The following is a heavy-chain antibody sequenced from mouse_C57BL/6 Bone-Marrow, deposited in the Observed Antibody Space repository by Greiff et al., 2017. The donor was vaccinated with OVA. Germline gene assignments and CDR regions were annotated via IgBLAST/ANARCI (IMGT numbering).Heavy chain of an antibody. CDR1: GFNIKDDY. D-gene: IGHD1-1*01. V-gene: IGHV14-4*01. CDR3: TTDGSSSD. J-gene: IGHJ2*01. Sequence: VHVKQSGAELVRPGASVKLSCTASGFNIKDDYMHWVKQRPEQGLEWIGWIDPENGDTEYASKFQGKATITADTSSNTAYLQLSSLTSEDTAVYYCTTDGSSSDWGQGTTLTVSS. CDR2: IDPENGDT.